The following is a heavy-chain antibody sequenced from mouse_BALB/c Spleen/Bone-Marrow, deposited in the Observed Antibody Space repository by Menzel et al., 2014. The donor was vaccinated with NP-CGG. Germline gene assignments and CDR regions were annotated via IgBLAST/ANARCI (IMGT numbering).Heavy chain of an antibody. V-gene: IGHV1-84*02. CDR2: IYPGSGNT. D-gene: IGHD2-10*01. J-gene: IGHJ2*01. Sequence: VVESGPELVKPGASVKISCKASGYTFADYYINWVKQKPGQGLEWIGWIYPGSGNTKYNEKFKGKATLTVDTSSSTAYMQLSSLTSEDTAVYFCARSTYYGNYDDYWGQGTTLTVSS. CDR3: ARSTYYGNYDDY. CDR1: GYTFADYY.